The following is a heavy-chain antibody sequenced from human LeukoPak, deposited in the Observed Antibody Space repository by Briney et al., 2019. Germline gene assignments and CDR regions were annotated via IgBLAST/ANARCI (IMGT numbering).Heavy chain of an antibody. CDR1: GYTFTSYY. D-gene: IGHD6-13*01. Sequence: ASVKVSCKASGYTFTSYYMHWVRQAPRQGLEWMGIINPSGGSTSYAQKFQGRVTMTRDTSTSTVYMELSSLRSEDTAVYYCARGAIAAAPYYYYYGMDVWGQGTTVTVSS. V-gene: IGHV1-46*01. CDR3: ARGAIAAAPYYYYYGMDV. J-gene: IGHJ6*02. CDR2: INPSGGST.